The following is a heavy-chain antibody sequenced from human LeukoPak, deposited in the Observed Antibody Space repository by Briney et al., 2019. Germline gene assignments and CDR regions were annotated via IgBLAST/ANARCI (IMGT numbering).Heavy chain of an antibody. CDR2: IYNSGNT. Sequence: SETLSLTWTVSGDSISSYYWSWIRQPPGKGLEWIGYIYNSGNTNYNPSFKSRVTISVDTPKNQFSLNLRSVTAADTAVYYCARHHSGWYRSDAFDIWGQGTMVTVSS. J-gene: IGHJ3*02. CDR3: ARHHSGWYRSDAFDI. CDR1: GDSISSYY. D-gene: IGHD6-19*01. V-gene: IGHV4-59*08.